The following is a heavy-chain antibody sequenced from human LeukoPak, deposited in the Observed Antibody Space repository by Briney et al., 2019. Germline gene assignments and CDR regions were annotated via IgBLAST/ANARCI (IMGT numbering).Heavy chain of an antibody. V-gene: IGHV4-4*02. CDR3: ARHYDLWSAYSY. J-gene: IGHJ4*02. CDR2: IYYTGSV. CDR1: GGSIKNDYW. Sequence: SSETLSLTCTVYGGSIKNDYWWTWVRQSPGKGPEWIGEIYYTGSVNYNLSLGSRVTISRDTSKSQFSLMLRSVTAADTAVYYCARHYDLWSAYSYWGQGLLVTVSS. D-gene: IGHD3-3*01.